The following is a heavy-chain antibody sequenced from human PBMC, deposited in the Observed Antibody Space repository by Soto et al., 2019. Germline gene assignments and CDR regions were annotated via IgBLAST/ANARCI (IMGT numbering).Heavy chain of an antibody. CDR2: INHSGST. CDR1: GGSISSYF. CDR3: ARGRGVVVPAAMLSYYYYMDV. D-gene: IGHD2-2*01. J-gene: IGHJ6*03. Sequence: SETLSLTCTVSGGSISSYFLSWIRQPPGKGLEWIGEINHSGSTKYNPSLKSRVTISVDTSKNQFSLKLSSVTAADTAVYYCARGRGVVVPAAMLSYYYYMDVWGKGTTVTVSS. V-gene: IGHV4-34*01.